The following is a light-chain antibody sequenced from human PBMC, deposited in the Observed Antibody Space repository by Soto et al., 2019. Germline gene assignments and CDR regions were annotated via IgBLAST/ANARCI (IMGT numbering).Light chain of an antibody. CDR3: MQAPQTRPT. CDR1: QSLLQSNGYNY. V-gene: IGKV2-28*01. Sequence: DIVMTQSPLSLPVTPGEPASISCNSSQSLLQSNGYNYLDWYLQKPGQSPQLLIYFGSYRASGVADRFSGSGSGTDFTLKIRRVEAEDVAIHYGMQAPQTRPTVGQGPELDLK. J-gene: IGKJ1*01. CDR2: FGS.